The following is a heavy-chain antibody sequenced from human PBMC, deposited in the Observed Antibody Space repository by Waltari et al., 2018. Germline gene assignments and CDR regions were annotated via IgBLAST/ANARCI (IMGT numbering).Heavy chain of an antibody. CDR3: ARGRNSGFDY. CDR1: GDSISSNGVA. D-gene: IGHD2-15*01. J-gene: IGHJ4*02. Sequence: QVQLQQSGPELVKPSQTLSLTCDISGDSISSNGVAWNWLRQSPSRGLEWLGRTYYRSKWYNDYAVSVKSRITSNPDTSKNQFSLQLNSVTPDDTALYYCARGRNSGFDYWGQGTLVTVSS. V-gene: IGHV6-1*01. CDR2: TYYRSKWYN.